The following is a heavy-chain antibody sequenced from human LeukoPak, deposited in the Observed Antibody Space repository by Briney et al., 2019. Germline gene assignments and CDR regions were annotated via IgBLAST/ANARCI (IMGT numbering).Heavy chain of an antibody. V-gene: IGHV4-34*01. D-gene: IGHD1-14*01. Sequence: PSETLSLTCAVYGGSFSGYYWSWIRQPPGKGLEWIGEINHSGSTNYNPSLKSRVTISVDTSKNKFSLKLSSVTTADTAVYYCARGGEPKNWFDPWGQGTLVTVSS. CDR3: ARGGEPKNWFDP. J-gene: IGHJ5*02. CDR2: INHSGST. CDR1: GGSFSGYY.